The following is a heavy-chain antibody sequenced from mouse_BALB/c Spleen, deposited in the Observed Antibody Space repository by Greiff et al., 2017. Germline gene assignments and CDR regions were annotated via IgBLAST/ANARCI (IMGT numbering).Heavy chain of an antibody. V-gene: IGHV2-9-2*01. J-gene: IGHJ1*01. D-gene: IGHD2-2*01. Sequence: VQLQQSGPGLVAPSQSLSITCTVSGFSLTSYDISWIRQPPGKGLEWLGVIWTGGGTNYNSAFMSRLSISKDNSKSQVFLKMNSLQTDDTAIYYCVRDCYYGYERYFDVWGAGTTVTVSS. CDR3: VRDCYYGYERYFDV. CDR2: IWTGGGT. CDR1: GFSLTSYD.